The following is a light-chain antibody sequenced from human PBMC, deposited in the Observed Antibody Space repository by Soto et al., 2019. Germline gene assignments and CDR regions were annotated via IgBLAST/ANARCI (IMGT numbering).Light chain of an antibody. CDR1: QSVSSTN. CDR2: GAS. CDR3: QHYGNSVWT. J-gene: IGKJ1*01. V-gene: IGKV3-20*01. Sequence: EIVLTQSPGTLSLSPGERATLSCRASQSVSSTNLVWYQQKRGQPPRPLIYGASTRGTGIPDRFRGSGSGTDFTLTISRLEPEDFAVYFCQHYGNSVWTFGQGTKVEIK.